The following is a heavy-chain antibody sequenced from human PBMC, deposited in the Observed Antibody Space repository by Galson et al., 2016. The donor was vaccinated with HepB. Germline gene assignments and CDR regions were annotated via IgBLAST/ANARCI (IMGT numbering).Heavy chain of an antibody. D-gene: IGHD3-10*01. CDR2: ISSSSTDM. V-gene: IGHV3-21*06. CDR3: ARDVVGSYFAESFFNC. CDR1: GFTFSSYW. J-gene: IGHJ4*02. Sequence: SLRLSCAASGFTFSSYWMNWVRLAPGKGLELVSSISSSSTDMYYADSVKGRFTISRDNAENSLYLQMNSLRVEDTAVYYCARDVVGSYFAESFFNCWGQGTPVTVSS.